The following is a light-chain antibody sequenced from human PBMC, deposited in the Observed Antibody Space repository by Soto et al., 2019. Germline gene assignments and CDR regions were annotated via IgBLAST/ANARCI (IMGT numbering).Light chain of an antibody. Sequence: EVVLTHSPATLSLSPGDSATLSCRASRSISSYLAWYQQKPGQAPSLLIYGASTRATGIPARFSGSGSGTEFTLTISSLQSEDFAVYYCQQYNNWPPTFGQGTKVDIK. CDR3: QQYNNWPPT. V-gene: IGKV3-15*01. CDR2: GAS. J-gene: IGKJ1*01. CDR1: RSISSY.